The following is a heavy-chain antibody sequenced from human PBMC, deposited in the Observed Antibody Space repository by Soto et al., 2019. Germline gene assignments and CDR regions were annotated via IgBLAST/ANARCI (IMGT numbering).Heavy chain of an antibody. CDR2: IIPILGIA. V-gene: IGHV1-69*04. Sequence: ASVKVSCKASGGAFSSYTISWVRQAPGQGLEWMGRIIPILGIANYAQKFQGRVTITADQSTSTAYMELSSLRSEDTAVYYCARDGDLEYSSSSRWFDPWGQGTLVTVSS. J-gene: IGHJ5*02. CDR3: ARDGDLEYSSSSRWFDP. CDR1: GGAFSSYT. D-gene: IGHD6-6*01.